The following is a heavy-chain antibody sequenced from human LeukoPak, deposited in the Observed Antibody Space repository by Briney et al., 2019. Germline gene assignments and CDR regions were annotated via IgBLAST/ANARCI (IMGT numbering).Heavy chain of an antibody. CDR3: ARGSGMDV. CDR1: GGPISSYY. V-gene: IGHV4-59*01. Sequence: SETLSLTCTVSGGPISSYYWSWIRQPPGKGLEWIGYIYYSGSTNYNPSLKSRVTISVDTSKNQFSLKLSSVTAADTAVYYCARGSGMDVWGQGTTVTVSS. CDR2: IYYSGST. J-gene: IGHJ6*02.